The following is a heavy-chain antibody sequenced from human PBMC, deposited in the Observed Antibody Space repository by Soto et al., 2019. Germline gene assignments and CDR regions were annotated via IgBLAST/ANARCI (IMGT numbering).Heavy chain of an antibody. CDR2: IYPGDSDT. Sequence: GESMKVSCKGAGYSFTSYLSGWVRQMPGKGLEWMGIIYPGDSDTRYSPSFQGQVTISADKSISTAYLQWSSLKASDTAMYYCAGPIVGATFDAFDIWGQGTMVTVSS. D-gene: IGHD1-26*01. V-gene: IGHV5-51*01. CDR3: AGPIVGATFDAFDI. CDR1: GYSFTSYL. J-gene: IGHJ3*02.